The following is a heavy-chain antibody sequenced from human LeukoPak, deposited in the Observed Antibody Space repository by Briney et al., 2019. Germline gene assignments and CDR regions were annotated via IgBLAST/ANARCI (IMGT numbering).Heavy chain of an antibody. CDR3: ARVLRPYYYYYYMDV. Sequence: SETLSLTCTVSGGSISTYYWSWIRQPPGKGLEWIGYIYYSGSTNYNPSLKSRVTISVGTSKNQFSLKLSSVTAADTAVYYCARVLRPYYYYYYMDVWGKGTTVTISS. D-gene: IGHD4-17*01. CDR2: IYYSGST. J-gene: IGHJ6*03. CDR1: GGSISTYY. V-gene: IGHV4-59*01.